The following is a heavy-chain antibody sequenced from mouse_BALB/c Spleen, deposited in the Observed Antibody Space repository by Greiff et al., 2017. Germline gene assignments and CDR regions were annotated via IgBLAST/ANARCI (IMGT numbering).Heavy chain of an antibody. J-gene: IGHJ4*01. Sequence: EVQRVESGGGLVKPGGSLKLSCAASGFTFSDYYMYWVRQTPEKRLEWVATISDGGSYTYYPDSVKGRFTISRDNAKNNLYLQMSSLKSEDTAMYYCARGIYYGYDLYAMDYWGQGTSVTVSS. V-gene: IGHV5-4*02. CDR1: GFTFSDYY. D-gene: IGHD2-2*01. CDR3: ARGIYYGYDLYAMDY. CDR2: ISDGGSYT.